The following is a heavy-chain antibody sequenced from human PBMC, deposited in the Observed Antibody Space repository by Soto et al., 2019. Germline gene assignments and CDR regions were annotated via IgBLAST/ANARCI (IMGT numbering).Heavy chain of an antibody. Sequence: QVQLQESGPGLVKPSGTLSLTCAVSSGSISSSNWWSWVRQPPGKGLEWIGEIYHSGSTTYNPSLKSRVTISADKSKSQFSRKLSSGTAADTAVHYCARDSSAYCSSTSCYANNWFDPWGQGTLVTVSS. CDR3: ARDSSAYCSSTSCYANNWFDP. V-gene: IGHV4-4*02. CDR1: SGSISSSNW. J-gene: IGHJ5*02. D-gene: IGHD2-2*01. CDR2: IYHSGST.